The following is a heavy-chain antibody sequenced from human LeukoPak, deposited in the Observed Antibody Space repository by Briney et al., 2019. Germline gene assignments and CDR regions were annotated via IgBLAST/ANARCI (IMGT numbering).Heavy chain of an antibody. CDR2: IRSKAYGGTT. J-gene: IGHJ4*02. CDR3: TRGRRATHDY. V-gene: IGHV3-49*04. CDR1: GFTLGDYS. D-gene: IGHD1-26*01. Sequence: GGSLRLSCTASGFTLGDYSMNWVRQAPGKGLEWVGFIRSKAYGGTTEYAASVKGRFTISRDDSKSIAYLQMNSLKTDDTAVYYCTRGRRATHDYWGQGTLVTVSS.